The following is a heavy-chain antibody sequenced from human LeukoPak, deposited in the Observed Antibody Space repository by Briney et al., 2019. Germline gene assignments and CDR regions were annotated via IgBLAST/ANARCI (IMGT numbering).Heavy chain of an antibody. D-gene: IGHD1-14*01. V-gene: IGHV1-69*13. J-gene: IGHJ4*02. CDR3: ARLHSPGNQYDY. CDR2: IIPIFGTA. Sequence: SVKVSCKASGGTFSSYAISWVRQAPGQGLEWMGGIIPIFGTANYAQKFQGRVTITADESTSTAYMELSSLRSEDTAVYYCARLHSPGNQYDYWGQGTLVTVSS. CDR1: GGTFSSYA.